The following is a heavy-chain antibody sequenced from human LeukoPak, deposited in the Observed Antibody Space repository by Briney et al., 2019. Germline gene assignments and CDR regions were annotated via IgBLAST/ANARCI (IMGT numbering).Heavy chain of an antibody. CDR3: AMSANAPTYVWGSYRSNRNWFDP. V-gene: IGHV4-34*12. D-gene: IGHD3-16*02. CDR2: ILNSGST. Sequence: PSETLSLTCALYGGSFRGSSWSWVSAPPGRGLEWSGEILNSGSTNYNQSLKSRVTTSVDTSKNQFSLKLSSETAADTAVYYWAMSANAPTYVWGSYRSNRNWFDPWGQGTLVTVSS. CDR1: GGSFRGSS. J-gene: IGHJ5*01.